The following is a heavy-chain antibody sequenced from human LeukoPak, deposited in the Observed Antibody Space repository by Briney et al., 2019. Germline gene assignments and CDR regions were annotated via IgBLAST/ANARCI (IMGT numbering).Heavy chain of an antibody. D-gene: IGHD3-10*01. V-gene: IGHV4-4*07. Sequence: SETLSLTCTVSGGSISSYYWSWIRQPAGKGLEWIGRIYSSGTTTYDPSLKSRVTMSVDTAKNQVSPRLSSVTAADTAVYYCARHETRYYGSGSYSYYFDYWGQGTLVTVSS. J-gene: IGHJ4*02. CDR1: GGSISSYY. CDR2: IYSSGTT. CDR3: ARHETRYYGSGSYSYYFDY.